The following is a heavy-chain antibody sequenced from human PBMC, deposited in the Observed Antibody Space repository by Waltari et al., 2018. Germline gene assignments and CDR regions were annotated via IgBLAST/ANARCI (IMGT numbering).Heavy chain of an antibody. CDR3: AREYAFDI. CDR1: GGSISSHY. V-gene: IGHV4-59*11. J-gene: IGHJ3*02. Sequence: QVQLQESGPGLVKPSETLSLTCTVSGGSISSHYWSWIRQPPGKGLEWIGYIYYSGSTNYNPSLKSRVTISVDTSKNQFSLKLSSVTAADTAVYYWAREYAFDIWGQGTMVTVSS. CDR2: IYYSGST.